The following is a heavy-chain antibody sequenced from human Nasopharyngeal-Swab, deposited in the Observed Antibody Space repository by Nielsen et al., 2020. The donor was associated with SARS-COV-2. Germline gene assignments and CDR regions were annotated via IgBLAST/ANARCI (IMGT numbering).Heavy chain of an antibody. V-gene: IGHV3-9*01. Sequence: VRQAPGKGLEWVPGISWNSGSIGYADSVKGRFTISRDNAKNSLYLQMNSLRAEDTALYYCAGGDYGAYGMDVWGQGTTVTVSS. CDR3: AGGDYGAYGMDV. CDR2: ISWNSGSI. D-gene: IGHD4-17*01. J-gene: IGHJ6*02.